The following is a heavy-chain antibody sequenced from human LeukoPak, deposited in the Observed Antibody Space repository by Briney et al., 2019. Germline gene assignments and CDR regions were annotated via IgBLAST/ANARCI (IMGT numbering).Heavy chain of an antibody. V-gene: IGHV4-4*07. CDR2: IYTSGST. Sequence: PSETLSLTCTVSGGSLSSYYLSWVRQPAGKGLEWIGRIYTSGSTNYNPPLMSRVTISVNTSNNQLSLMLSSVPAADTAVYHCAETDRGYSSAPNWYFDLWGRGTLVAVSS. CDR3: AETDRGYSSAPNWYFDL. D-gene: IGHD6-25*01. J-gene: IGHJ2*01. CDR1: GGSLSSYY.